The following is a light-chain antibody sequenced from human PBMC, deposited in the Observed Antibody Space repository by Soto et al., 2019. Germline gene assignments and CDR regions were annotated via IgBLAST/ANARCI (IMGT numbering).Light chain of an antibody. CDR1: QDIRSD. Sequence: DIHMTQSPSSLSASVGDRVTITCRASQDIRSDLAWFQQKPGKAPKRLIDAASTLHSGVSSRFSGRGSGTEVTLTIISLQSDDLATDYCLRQHTCPSTFGQGNKLDIK. V-gene: IGKV1-17*01. CDR3: LRQHTCPST. J-gene: IGKJ2*01. CDR2: AAS.